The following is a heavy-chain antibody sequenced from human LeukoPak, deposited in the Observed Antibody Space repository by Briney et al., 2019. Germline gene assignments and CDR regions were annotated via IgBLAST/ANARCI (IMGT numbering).Heavy chain of an antibody. CDR1: GFTFSNYG. Sequence: PAGSLRLSCAPSGFTFSNYGMHWVRQAPGKGLEWVAFIWYDGSNKYYADSVKGRFTISRYNSKNTLFLRMNSLRAEDTAVYYCSRYGYYSRDYWGQGTLVTVSS. CDR2: IWYDGSNK. D-gene: IGHD5-18*01. J-gene: IGHJ4*02. V-gene: IGHV3-30*02. CDR3: SRYGYYSRDY.